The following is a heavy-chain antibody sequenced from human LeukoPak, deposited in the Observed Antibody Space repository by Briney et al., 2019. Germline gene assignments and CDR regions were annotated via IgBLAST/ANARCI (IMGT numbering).Heavy chain of an antibody. CDR3: AREGGFYRPLDY. CDR2: VHLDGRT. Sequence: SETLSLTCTVAGGSISSDVHYWDWIRQTPGKGLEWIGEVHLDGRTNYNPSLKSRLTMSVDLSENHISLKLTSVTAADTAVYYCAREGGFYRPLDYSGQGTLVTVSS. CDR1: GGSISSDVHY. J-gene: IGHJ4*02. D-gene: IGHD3-3*01. V-gene: IGHV4-39*07.